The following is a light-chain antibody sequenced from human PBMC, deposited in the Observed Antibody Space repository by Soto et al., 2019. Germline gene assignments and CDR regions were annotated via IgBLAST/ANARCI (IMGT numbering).Light chain of an antibody. Sequence: DIVMTQSPLSLPVTPGEPASISCRSSQSLLHSNGYNYLDWYLQKPGQSPQLLIYLGSNRASGDPDRFSGSGSGTDCTLKISRVEAEDVGVYYCMRALQTFTFGGGTKVEIK. CDR1: QSLLHSNGYNY. V-gene: IGKV2-28*01. J-gene: IGKJ4*01. CDR2: LGS. CDR3: MRALQTFT.